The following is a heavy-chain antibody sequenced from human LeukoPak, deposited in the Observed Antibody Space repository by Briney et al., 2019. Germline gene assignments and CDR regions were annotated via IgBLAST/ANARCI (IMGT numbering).Heavy chain of an antibody. CDR3: ARTLYSGYEYYFDY. CDR1: GGSISSSSYY. CDR2: IYYSGST. J-gene: IGHJ4*02. Sequence: SETLSLTCTVSGGSISSSSYYWGWIRQPPGKGLEWIGSIYYSGSTYYNPSLKSRVTISVDTSKSQFSLKLSSVTAADTAVYYCARTLYSGYEYYFDYWGQGTLVTVSS. V-gene: IGHV4-39*07. D-gene: IGHD5-12*01.